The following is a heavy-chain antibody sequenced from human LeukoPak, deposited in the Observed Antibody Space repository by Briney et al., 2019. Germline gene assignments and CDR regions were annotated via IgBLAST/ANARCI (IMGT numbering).Heavy chain of an antibody. V-gene: IGHV3-30-3*01. Sequence: GGSLRLSCAASGFTFSSYAMHWVRQAPGKGLEWVAVISYDGSNKYYADSVKGRFTISRDNSKNTLYLQMNSLRAEDTAVYYCARDEQQLVATLEPCYFDYWGQGTLVTVSS. J-gene: IGHJ4*02. D-gene: IGHD6-13*01. CDR1: GFTFSSYA. CDR3: ARDEQQLVATLEPCYFDY. CDR2: ISYDGSNK.